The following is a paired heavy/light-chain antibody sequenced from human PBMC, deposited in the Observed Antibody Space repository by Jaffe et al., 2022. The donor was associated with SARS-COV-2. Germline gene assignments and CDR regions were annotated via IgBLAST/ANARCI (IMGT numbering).Heavy chain of an antibody. CDR2: IYYSGST. CDR3: ARAEDYYGSGSYYKVYYGMDV. Sequence: QVQLQESGPGLVKPSETLSLTCTVSGGSIRSYYWSWIRQPPGKGLEWIGYIYYSGSTTYNPSLKSRATISVDTAKSQVSLKLNSVTAADTAVYYCARAEDYYGSGSYYKVYYGMDVWGQGTTVTVSS. CDR1: GGSIRSYY. D-gene: IGHD3-10*01. J-gene: IGHJ6*02. V-gene: IGHV4-59*01.
Light chain of an antibody. Sequence: QSVLTQPPSTSGTPGQRVTISCSGGDSNIGSHLVSWYHQLPGTAPKLLIYRNNQRSSGVPDRFSASKSGTSASLAISGLRSEDEGDYYCATWDGSLGGFWVFGGGTKVTVL. CDR2: RNN. CDR1: DSNIGSHL. J-gene: IGLJ3*02. CDR3: ATWDGSLGGFWV. V-gene: IGLV1-47*01.